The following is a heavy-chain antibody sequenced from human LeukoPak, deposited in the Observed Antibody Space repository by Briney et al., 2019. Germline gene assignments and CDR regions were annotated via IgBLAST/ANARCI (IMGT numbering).Heavy chain of an antibody. D-gene: IGHD5-18*01. V-gene: IGHV1-8*02. CDR3: ARHGYSYGFYYYYYGMDV. J-gene: IGHJ6*02. CDR1: GYTFTSYY. Sequence: ASVKVSCKASGYTFTSYYMHWVRQATGQGLEWMGWMNPNSGNTGYAQKFQGRVTVTRNTSISTAYMELSSLRSEDTAMYYCARHGYSYGFYYYYYGMDVWGQGTTVTVSS. CDR2: MNPNSGNT.